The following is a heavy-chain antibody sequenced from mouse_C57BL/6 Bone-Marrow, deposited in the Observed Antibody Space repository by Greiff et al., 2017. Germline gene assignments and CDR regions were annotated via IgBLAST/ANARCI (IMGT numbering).Heavy chain of an antibody. CDR3: ARGGTGTFFDY. CDR1: GFTFSDYY. D-gene: IGHD4-1*01. V-gene: IGHV5-16*01. Sequence: EVQRVESEGGLVQPGSSMKLSCTASGFTFSDYYMAWVRQVPEKGLEWVANINYDGSSTYYLDSLKSRFIISRDNAKNNLYLQMSSLKSEDTATYYCARGGTGTFFDYWGQGTTLTVSS. CDR2: INYDGSST. J-gene: IGHJ2*01.